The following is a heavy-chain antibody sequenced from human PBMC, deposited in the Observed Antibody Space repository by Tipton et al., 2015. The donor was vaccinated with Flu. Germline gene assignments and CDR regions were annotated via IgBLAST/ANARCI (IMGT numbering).Heavy chain of an antibody. CDR3: ARLPLALSYFDY. V-gene: IGHV4-61*02. CDR1: GDSITSGTYF. Sequence: TLSLTCTVSGDSITSGTYFWSWIRQPAGKGLEWIGRIYTSGSTTYNPSLNSRVTISLDTSNNQLSVKLSSVTPADTAVYYWARLPLALSYFDYWGQGTLVTVS. CDR2: IYTSGST. J-gene: IGHJ4*02.